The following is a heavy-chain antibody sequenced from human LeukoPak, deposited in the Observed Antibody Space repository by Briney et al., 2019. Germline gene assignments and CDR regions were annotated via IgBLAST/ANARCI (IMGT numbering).Heavy chain of an antibody. CDR3: ARDLDTAMVSSYGMDV. D-gene: IGHD5-18*01. V-gene: IGHV3-48*01. Sequence: PGGSLRLSCAASGFTFSSYSVNWVRQAPGKGLEWVSYISSSSSTIYYADSVKGRFTISRDNAKNSLYLQMNSLRAEDTAVYYCARDLDTAMVSSYGMDVWGQGTTVTVSS. CDR2: ISSSSSTI. CDR1: GFTFSSYS. J-gene: IGHJ6*02.